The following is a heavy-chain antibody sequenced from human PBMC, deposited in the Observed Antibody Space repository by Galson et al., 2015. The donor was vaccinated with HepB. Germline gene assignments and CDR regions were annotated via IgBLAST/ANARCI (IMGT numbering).Heavy chain of an antibody. Sequence: SLRLSCAASGFTFSSYWMHWVRQAPGKGLVWVSRINSDGSSTSYADSVKGRFTISRDNAKNTLYLQMNSLRAEDTAVYYCARGGDTVYWYFDLWGRGTLVTVSS. V-gene: IGHV3-74*01. CDR3: ARGGDTVYWYFDL. J-gene: IGHJ2*01. D-gene: IGHD2-21*01. CDR2: INSDGSST. CDR1: GFTFSSYW.